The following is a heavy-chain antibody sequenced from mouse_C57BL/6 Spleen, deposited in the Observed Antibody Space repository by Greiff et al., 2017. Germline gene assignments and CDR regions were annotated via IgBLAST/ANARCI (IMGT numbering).Heavy chain of an antibody. D-gene: IGHD2-3*01. CDR3: AKGPPLYDGFNYFDY. Sequence: VKLVESGPGLVQPSQSLSITCTVSGFSLTSYGVHWVRQSPGKGLEWLGVIWRGGSTDYNAAFMSRLSITKDNSKSQVFFKMNSLQADDTAIYXCAKGPPLYDGFNYFDYWGQGTTLPVPS. V-gene: IGHV2-5*01. CDR1: GFSLTSYG. CDR2: IWRGGST. J-gene: IGHJ2*01.